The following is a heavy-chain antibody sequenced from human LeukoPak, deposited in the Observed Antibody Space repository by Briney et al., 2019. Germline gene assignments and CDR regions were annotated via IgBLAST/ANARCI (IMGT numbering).Heavy chain of an antibody. D-gene: IGHD5-12*01. CDR1: GFTLRSYV. CDR3: ARGRRYSGYNWFDP. V-gene: IGHV3-21*01. J-gene: IGHJ5*02. Sequence: GGSLRLSCVASGFTLRSYVMNWVRQAPGKGLEWVSSISSSSSYIYYADSVKGRFTISRDNAKNSLYLQMNSLRAEDTAVYYCARGRRYSGYNWFDPWGQGTLVTVSS. CDR2: ISSSSSYI.